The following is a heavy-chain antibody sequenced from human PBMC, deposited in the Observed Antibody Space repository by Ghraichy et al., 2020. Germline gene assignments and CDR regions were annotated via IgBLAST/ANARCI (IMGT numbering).Heavy chain of an antibody. D-gene: IGHD5-12*01. CDR1: VGSIIRGGSS. Sequence: SQTLSLTCAVSVGSIIRGGSSCNWIRQPPGKGLECIRYIYDTGRPPHNPSLKSRVTISVDRSKNQFSLKLTSVTAADTAVYYFDRGGPISGYDLFGAFDIRGQGTLGTVDS. V-gene: IGHV4-30-2*01. CDR2: IYDTGRP. J-gene: IGHJ3*02. CDR3: DRGGPISGYDLFGAFDI.